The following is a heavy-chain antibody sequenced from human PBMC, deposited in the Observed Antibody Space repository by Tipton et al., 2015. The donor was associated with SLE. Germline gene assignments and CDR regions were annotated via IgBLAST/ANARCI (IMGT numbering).Heavy chain of an antibody. D-gene: IGHD4-23*01. CDR2: ISGSGGST. CDR3: AKDPATVVTLYYFDY. J-gene: IGHJ4*02. V-gene: IGHV3-23*01. Sequence: SLRLSCAASGFTFSSYWMHWVRQAPGKGLEWVSAISGSGGSTYYADSVKGRFTISRDNSKNTLYLQMNGLRAEDTAVYYRAKDPATVVTLYYFDYWGQGTLVTVSS. CDR1: GFTFSSYW.